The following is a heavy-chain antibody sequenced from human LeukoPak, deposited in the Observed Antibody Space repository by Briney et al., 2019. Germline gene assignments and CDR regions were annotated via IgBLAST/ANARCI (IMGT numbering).Heavy chain of an antibody. Sequence: ASVKVSCKASGYTFTSYYMHWVRQAPGQGLEWMGIISPSGGSTSYAQKFQGRVTMTRDTSTSTVYMELSSLRSEDTAVYYCARGRWGLVGATGYFDYWGQGTLVTVSS. CDR2: ISPSGGST. J-gene: IGHJ4*02. CDR1: GYTFTSYY. CDR3: ARGRWGLVGATGYFDY. V-gene: IGHV1-46*01. D-gene: IGHD1-26*01.